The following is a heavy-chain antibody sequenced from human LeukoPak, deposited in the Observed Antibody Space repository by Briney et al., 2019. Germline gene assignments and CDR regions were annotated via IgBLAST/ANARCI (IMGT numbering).Heavy chain of an antibody. V-gene: IGHV4-34*01. CDR1: GGSFSGYY. J-gene: IGHJ6*03. Sequence: PSETLSLTCAAYGGSFSGYYWSWIRQPPGKGLEWIGEINQSGSTNYNPSLKSRVTISVDTSKNQFSLNLSSVTAADTAVYSCAVVEGQPNYYYYMDVWGKGTTVTVSS. CDR3: AVVEGQPNYYYYMDV. D-gene: IGHD6-13*01. CDR2: INQSGST.